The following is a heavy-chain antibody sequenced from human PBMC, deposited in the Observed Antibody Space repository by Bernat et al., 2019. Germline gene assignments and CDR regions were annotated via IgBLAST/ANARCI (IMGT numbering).Heavy chain of an antibody. J-gene: IGHJ5*01. Sequence: QVQLVESGGGVVQPGRSLRLSCAASGFTFSSYAMHWVRQAPGKGLEWVAVISYDGSNKYYADSVKGRFTISSDQSKNTLYLQMNSLGAGDAAVYSCAGEWGKWERLVWFD. CDR3: AGEWGKWERLVWFD. D-gene: IGHD1-26*01. CDR1: GFTFSSYA. CDR2: ISYDGSNK. V-gene: IGHV3-30-3*01.